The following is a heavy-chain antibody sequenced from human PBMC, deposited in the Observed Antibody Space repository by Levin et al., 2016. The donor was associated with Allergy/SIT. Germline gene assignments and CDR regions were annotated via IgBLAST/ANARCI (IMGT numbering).Heavy chain of an antibody. CDR1: GFTFSSYA. D-gene: IGHD3-10*01. V-gene: IGHV3-23*01. CDR3: AKDREGSGSYYATAFDY. J-gene: IGHJ4*02. CDR2: ISGSGGST. Sequence: GESLKISCAASGFTFSSYAMSWVRQAPGKGLEWVSAISGSGGSTYYADSVKGRFTISRDNSKNTLYLQMNSLRAEDTAVYYCAKDREGSGSYYATAFDYWGQGTLVTVSS.